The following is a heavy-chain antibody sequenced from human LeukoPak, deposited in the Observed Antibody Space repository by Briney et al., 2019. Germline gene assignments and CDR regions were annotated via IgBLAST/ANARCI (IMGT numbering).Heavy chain of an antibody. CDR3: ARGGSAGGSYPAEYFQH. J-gene: IGHJ1*01. Sequence: SETLSLTCTVSGYSISSGYYWGWIRQPPGKGLGWIGSIYHSGSTNYNPSLKSRVTISVDTSKNQFSLKLSSVTAADTAVYYCARGGSAGGSYPAEYFQHWGQGTLVTVSS. CDR2: IYHSGST. CDR1: GYSISSGYY. V-gene: IGHV4-38-2*02. D-gene: IGHD1-26*01.